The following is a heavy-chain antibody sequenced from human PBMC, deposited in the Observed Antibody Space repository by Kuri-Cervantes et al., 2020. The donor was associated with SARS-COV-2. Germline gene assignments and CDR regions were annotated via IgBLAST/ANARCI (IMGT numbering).Heavy chain of an antibody. CDR2: IYFSGST. D-gene: IGHD3-9*01. Sequence: ESLRLSCSVSGGSISSSGHYWGWVRQPPGKGLEWIGSIYFSGSTYYTPSLKSRVTISVDTSKNQFSLKLTSVTATDTAVYYCGRQASDWHIDYWGQGTLVTVSS. J-gene: IGHJ4*02. CDR1: GGSISSSGHY. CDR3: GRQASDWHIDY. V-gene: IGHV4-39*01.